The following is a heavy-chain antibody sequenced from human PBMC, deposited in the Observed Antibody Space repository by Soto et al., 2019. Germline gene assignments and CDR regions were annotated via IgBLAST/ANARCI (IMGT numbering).Heavy chain of an antibody. J-gene: IGHJ6*02. V-gene: IGHV6-1*01. D-gene: IGHD6-13*01. CDR3: AREGAGTGGYYYGMDV. Sequence: SQTLSLTCAISGDSVSSNSAVWNWIRQSPSRGLEWLGRTYYRSKWYNDYAVSVKSRITINPDTSKNQFSLQLNSVTPEDTAVYYCAREGAGTGGYYYGMDVWGQGTTVTVSS. CDR1: GDSVSSNSAV. CDR2: TYYRSKWYN.